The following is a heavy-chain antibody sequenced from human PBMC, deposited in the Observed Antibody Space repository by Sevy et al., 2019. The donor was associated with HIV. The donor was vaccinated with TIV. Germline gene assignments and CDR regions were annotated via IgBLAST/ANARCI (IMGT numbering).Heavy chain of an antibody. CDR1: GFPFNDHA. V-gene: IGHV3-9*01. CDR2: ISWNSRNI. Sequence: GGSLRLSCAASGFPFNDHAMHWVRQVPGKGLEWVSGISWNSRNIGYADSVKGRFTISRDNARHFVYLEMNSLRPEDTAFYYCAKDIIRGFDGVNSYSYYYFFYGLDVWGQGTTVTVSS. D-gene: IGHD2-8*01. CDR3: AKDIIRGFDGVNSYSYYYFFYGLDV. J-gene: IGHJ6*02.